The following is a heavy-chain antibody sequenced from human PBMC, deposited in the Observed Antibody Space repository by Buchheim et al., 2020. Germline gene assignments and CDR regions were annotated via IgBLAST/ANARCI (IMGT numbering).Heavy chain of an antibody. D-gene: IGHD4-17*01. J-gene: IGHJ6*02. CDR3: AKVGGVTTLYYYYYGMDV. CDR1: GFTFSSYA. V-gene: IGHV3-23*01. CDR2: ISGSGGST. Sequence: EVQLLESGGGLVQPGGSLRLSCAASGFTFSSYAMSWVRQAPGKGLEWVSAISGSGGSTYYADSVKGRFTISRDNSKHTLYLQMNSLRAEDTAVYYCAKVGGVTTLYYYYYGMDVWGQGTT.